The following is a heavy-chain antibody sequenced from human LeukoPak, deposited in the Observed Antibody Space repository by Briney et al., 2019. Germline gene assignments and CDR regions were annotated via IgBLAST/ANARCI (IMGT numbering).Heavy chain of an antibody. Sequence: PGGSLRLSCAASGFTFSSYGMHWVRQAPGKGLEWVAFIRYDGSNKYYTDSVKGRFTISRDSSKNTLYLQMNSLRPEDTAVYYCVRTFGLGANYFDYWGQGTLVTVSS. CDR2: IRYDGSNK. J-gene: IGHJ4*02. CDR1: GFTFSSYG. CDR3: VRTFGLGANYFDY. V-gene: IGHV3-30*02. D-gene: IGHD3-16*01.